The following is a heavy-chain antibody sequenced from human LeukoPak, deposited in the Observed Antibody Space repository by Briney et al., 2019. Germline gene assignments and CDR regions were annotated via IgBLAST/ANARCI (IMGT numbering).Heavy chain of an antibody. CDR2: ISYDGYNK. CDR3: ARALPPWYYFDY. D-gene: IGHD2-8*02. CDR1: GFTLSSYA. Sequence: GESLRLSWAVSGFTLSSYAMHWVRQAPGKGLEWVAVISYDGYNKYYADSVKGRFTISRDNSKNALYLQMNSLRAEDTAVYDWARALPPWYYFDYWGQGTLVTVSS. V-gene: IGHV3-30-3*01. J-gene: IGHJ4*02.